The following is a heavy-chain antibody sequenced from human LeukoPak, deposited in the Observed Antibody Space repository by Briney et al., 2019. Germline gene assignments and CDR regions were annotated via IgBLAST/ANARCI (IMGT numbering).Heavy chain of an antibody. J-gene: IGHJ3*02. D-gene: IGHD1-26*01. CDR2: IIPIFGTA. CDR1: GGTFSSYA. CDR3: ARLRGSYLQSDAFDI. V-gene: IGHV1-69*05. Sequence: GASVKVSYKASGGTFSSYAISWVRQAPGQGLEWMGGIIPIFGTANYAQKFQGRVTITTDESTSTAYMELSSLRSEDTAVYYCARLRGSYLQSDAFDIWGQGTMVTVSS.